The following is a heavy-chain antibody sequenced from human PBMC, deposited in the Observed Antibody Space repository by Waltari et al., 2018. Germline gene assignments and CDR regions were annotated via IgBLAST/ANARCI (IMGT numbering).Heavy chain of an antibody. CDR2: ISPIFGTA. D-gene: IGHD3-22*01. CDR3: ARRSHYYDSSGYHFDY. V-gene: IGHV1-69*01. Sequence: QVQLVQSGAEVKKPGSSVKVSCKASGGTFSSYAISWVRQAPGQGLAWMGGISPIFGTANYAQKFQGRVTITADESTSTAYMELSSLRSEDTAVYYCARRSHYYDSSGYHFDYWGQGTLVTVSS. J-gene: IGHJ4*02. CDR1: GGTFSSYA.